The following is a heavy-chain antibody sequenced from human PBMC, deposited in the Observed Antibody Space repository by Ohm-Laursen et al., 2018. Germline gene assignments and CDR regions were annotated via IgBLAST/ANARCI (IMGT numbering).Heavy chain of an antibody. D-gene: IGHD1-7*01. V-gene: IGHV1-2*02. CDR1: GSTLTGYH. CDR3: ARSRYKWNYGYFDY. J-gene: IGHJ4*02. Sequence: ASVKVSCKASGSTLTGYHMHWVRQAPGQGLEWMGWINPDSGGTNYAQKFQGRVTMTRDTSISTAYMEVSRLRSDDTAVYYCARSRYKWNYGYFDYWGQGTLVIVSS. CDR2: INPDSGGT.